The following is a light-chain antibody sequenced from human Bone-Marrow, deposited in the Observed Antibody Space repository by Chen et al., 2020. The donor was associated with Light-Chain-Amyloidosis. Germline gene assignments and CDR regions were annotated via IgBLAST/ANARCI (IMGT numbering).Light chain of an antibody. CDR2: GSS. J-gene: IGKJ4*01. V-gene: IGKV3-20*01. Sequence: EIVLTQSPGTLSLSPGEGANLSCRASQTISSNYLTWYQQKFGHAPRLLIYGSSSRATGIPDRFTGSGSGTDFTLTINRLEPEDFARYYCQQYGTSPLTFGGGTKVEIK. CDR3: QQYGTSPLT. CDR1: QTISSNY.